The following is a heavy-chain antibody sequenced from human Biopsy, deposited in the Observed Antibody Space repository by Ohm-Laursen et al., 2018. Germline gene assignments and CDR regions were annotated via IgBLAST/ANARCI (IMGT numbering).Heavy chain of an antibody. V-gene: IGHV1-46*01. CDR3: ARNTGWYGDLFYFDY. CDR1: GYSFTSYY. Sequence: SSVKVSCKASGYSFTSYYMHWVRQAPGQGLEWMGMINPSGSTTSYPQIFQGRVTMTRDTSKSTVYMELSSLRSADTAVYFCARNTGWYGDLFYFDYWGQGTLVTVSS. CDR2: INPSGSTT. J-gene: IGHJ4*02. D-gene: IGHD6-19*01.